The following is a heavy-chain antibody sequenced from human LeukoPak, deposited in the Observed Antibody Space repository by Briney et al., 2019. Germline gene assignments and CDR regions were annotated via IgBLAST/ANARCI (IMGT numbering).Heavy chain of an antibody. CDR2: INHSGST. CDR1: GGSFSGYY. D-gene: IGHD6-13*01. V-gene: IGHV4-34*01. J-gene: IGHJ4*02. CDR3: ARGGRQQLVQ. Sequence: PSEPLSLTCAVCGGSFSGYYWSWIRQPPGKGLEWIGEINHSGSTNYNPSLKSRVTISVDTSKNQFSLKLSSVTAADTAVYYCARGGRQQLVQWGQGTLVTVSS.